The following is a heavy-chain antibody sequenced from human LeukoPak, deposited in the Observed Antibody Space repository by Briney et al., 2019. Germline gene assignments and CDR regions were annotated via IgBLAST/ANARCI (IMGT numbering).Heavy chain of an antibody. V-gene: IGHV4-39*01. CDR1: GGSISSSSYY. J-gene: IGHJ4*02. Sequence: SETLSLTCTVSGGSISSSSYYWGWIRQPPGKGLEWIGSIYYSGSTYYNPSLKSRVTISVDTSKNQFSLKLSSVTAADTAVYYCARLPANLSSSWYLEFDYWGQGTLVTVSS. CDR2: IYYSGST. CDR3: ARLPANLSSSWYLEFDY. D-gene: IGHD6-13*01.